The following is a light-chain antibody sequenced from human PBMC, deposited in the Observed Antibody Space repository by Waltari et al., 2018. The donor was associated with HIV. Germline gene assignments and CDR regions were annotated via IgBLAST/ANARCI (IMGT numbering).Light chain of an antibody. V-gene: IGLV2-14*01. CDR2: EVS. Sequence: QSALNQPASVSGSPGPSITISCTGTSSDIGGYNYVSWYQHHPGKTPKLMIYEVSNRPSGFSNRFSGSKSGNTASLTISGLQAEDEADYYCSSYTSSNTLVFGTGTKVTVL. J-gene: IGLJ1*01. CDR3: SSYTSSNTLV. CDR1: SSDIGGYNY.